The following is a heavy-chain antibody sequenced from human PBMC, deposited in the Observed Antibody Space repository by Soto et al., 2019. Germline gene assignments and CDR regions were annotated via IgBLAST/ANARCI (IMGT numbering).Heavy chain of an antibody. V-gene: IGHV1-69*12. CDR3: ARESSSVYSSSFFDY. Sequence: QVQLVQSGAEVKKPGSSVKVSCKASGGTFSSYAISWVRQAPGQGLEWMGGIIPIFGTANYAQKFQGRVTITAEENTSTAYMELSSLRSRDTAVYYCARESSSVYSSSFFDYWGQGTLVTVSS. D-gene: IGHD6-6*01. J-gene: IGHJ4*02. CDR2: IIPIFGTA. CDR1: GGTFSSYA.